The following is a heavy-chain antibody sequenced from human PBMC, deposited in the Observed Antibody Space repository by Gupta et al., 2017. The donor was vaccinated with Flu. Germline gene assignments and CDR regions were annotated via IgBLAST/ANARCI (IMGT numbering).Heavy chain of an antibody. CDR2: VHSSGNT. CDR1: GGSINVFSFF. CDR3: ARRGTYYFDF. V-gene: IGHV4-31*03. Sequence: QMQLQESGPRLVKPSQTLSLTCSVSGGSINVFSFFWAWIRGVPGKGLEWIGYVHSSGNTYYNPSLRSRLMMSIDTAKNEFTLEMTSLTAADTAMYYCARRGTYYFDFWGQGALVTVSS. D-gene: IGHD1-7*01. J-gene: IGHJ4*02.